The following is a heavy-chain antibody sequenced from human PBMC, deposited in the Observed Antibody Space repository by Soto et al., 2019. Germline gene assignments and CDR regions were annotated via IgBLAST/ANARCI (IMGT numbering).Heavy chain of an antibody. Sequence: QVQLVQSGAEVKKPGSSVKVSCKASGGTFSSYTISWVRQAPGQGLEWMGRIIPILGIANYAQKFQGRVTITADKSTSKAYMELLSLRSEDTAVYSCASDRYSSSPHPDAFDIWGQGTMVTVSS. CDR1: GGTFSSYT. V-gene: IGHV1-69*02. CDR3: ASDRYSSSPHPDAFDI. D-gene: IGHD6-6*01. CDR2: IIPILGIA. J-gene: IGHJ3*02.